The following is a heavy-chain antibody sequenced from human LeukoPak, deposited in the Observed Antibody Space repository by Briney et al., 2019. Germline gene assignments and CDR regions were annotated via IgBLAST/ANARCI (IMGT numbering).Heavy chain of an antibody. D-gene: IGHD2/OR15-2a*01. CDR3: AKEISTFPDY. CDR1: GFTFSSYG. V-gene: IGHV3-30*18. CDR2: ISYDGSSK. Sequence: GGSLRLSCVASGFTFSSYGMHWVRQAPGKGLEWVAVISYDGSSKYYADSVKGRFTISRDNSKNTLYLQMNSLRAEDTAVYYCAKEISTFPDYWGQGTLVTVSS. J-gene: IGHJ4*02.